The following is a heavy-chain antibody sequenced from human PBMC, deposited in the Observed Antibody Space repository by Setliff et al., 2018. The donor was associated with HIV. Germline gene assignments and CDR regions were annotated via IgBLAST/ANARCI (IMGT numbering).Heavy chain of an antibody. V-gene: IGHV4-59*01. Sequence: PSETLSLTCTVSGDSISGYYWSWVRQPPGKGLEWIGYVYYSGSTNYNPSLKSRVTLSFDTFKSNFSLNLNSVTATDTAVYYCARGLKGGGYYFDYWGQGMLVTVPQ. J-gene: IGHJ4*01. D-gene: IGHD1-26*01. CDR2: VYYSGST. CDR3: ARGLKGGGYYFDY. CDR1: GDSISGYY.